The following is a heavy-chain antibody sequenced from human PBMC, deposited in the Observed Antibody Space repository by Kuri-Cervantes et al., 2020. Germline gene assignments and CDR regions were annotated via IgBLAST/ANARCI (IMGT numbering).Heavy chain of an antibody. J-gene: IGHJ4*02. CDR2: IYYSGSA. CDR3: ARAVAGTGNFDY. D-gene: IGHD6-19*01. Sequence: GSLRLSCIVSGGSISSYYWSWIRQAPGKGLEWIGYIYYSGSANYNPSLKSRVTISIDTSKSQFSLDLTSVTAADTAIYYCARAVAGTGNFDYWGQGTLVTVSS. V-gene: IGHV4-59*12. CDR1: GGSISSYY.